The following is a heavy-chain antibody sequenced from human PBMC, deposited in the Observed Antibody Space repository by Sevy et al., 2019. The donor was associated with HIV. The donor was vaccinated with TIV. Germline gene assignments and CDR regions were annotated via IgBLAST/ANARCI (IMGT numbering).Heavy chain of an antibody. Sequence: SENLSLTCIVSGASMSSSRYYWGWIRQSPGKGLEWIGSIYYSGSTYYNPSLESRVTISVDTSKNQFSLRLTTVTAADTAIYYCARPRTAGAHRGGLDYFDPWGQGTLVTVSS. CDR3: ARPRTAGAHRGGLDYFDP. CDR1: GASMSSSRYY. V-gene: IGHV4-39*01. D-gene: IGHD6-13*01. CDR2: IYYSGST. J-gene: IGHJ5*02.